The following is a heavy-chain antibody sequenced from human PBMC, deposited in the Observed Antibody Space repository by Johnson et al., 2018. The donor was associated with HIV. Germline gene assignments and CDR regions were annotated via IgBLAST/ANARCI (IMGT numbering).Heavy chain of an antibody. V-gene: IGHV3-23*04. CDR1: GFTFSSYA. Sequence: EQLVESGGGLVQPGGSLRLSCAASGFTFSSYAMSWVRQAPGKGLEWVSAISGSGGSTYYADSVKGRFTISRDNSKNTLYLQMNSLRAEDTAVYYCARVGGIAVAPNDAFDIWGQGTMVTVSS. CDR2: ISGSGGST. D-gene: IGHD6-19*01. J-gene: IGHJ3*02. CDR3: ARVGGIAVAPNDAFDI.